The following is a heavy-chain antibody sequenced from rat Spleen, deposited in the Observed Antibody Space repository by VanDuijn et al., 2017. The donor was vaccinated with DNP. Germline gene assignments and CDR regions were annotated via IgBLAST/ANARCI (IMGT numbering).Heavy chain of an antibody. CDR3: ATDFGRGY. CDR2: ISTGGGNT. J-gene: IGHJ2*01. CDR1: GFTFSDYN. V-gene: IGHV5S23*01. D-gene: IGHD1-11*01. Sequence: EVQLVESGGGLVQPGRSLKLSCAASGFTFSDYNMAWVRQAPKKGMEWVATISTGGGNTYYRDSVKGRFTISRDNAKNTQYLQMDSLRSEDTATYYCATDFGRGYWGQGVMVTVSS.